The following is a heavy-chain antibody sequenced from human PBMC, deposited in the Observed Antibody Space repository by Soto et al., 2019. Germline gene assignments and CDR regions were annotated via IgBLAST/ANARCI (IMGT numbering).Heavy chain of an antibody. D-gene: IGHD3-22*01. V-gene: IGHV4-4*02. J-gene: IGHJ4*02. Sequence: QVQLQESGPGLVKPSGTLSLTCAVSGGSISSSNWWSWVRQPPGKGLEWIGEIYHSGSTNYNPSLKRGVTISVDKSKNQFSLKLSSVTAADTAVYYCARRRGITMIVVVSPFDYWGQGTLVTVSS. CDR1: GGSISSSNW. CDR3: ARRRGITMIVVVSPFDY. CDR2: IYHSGST.